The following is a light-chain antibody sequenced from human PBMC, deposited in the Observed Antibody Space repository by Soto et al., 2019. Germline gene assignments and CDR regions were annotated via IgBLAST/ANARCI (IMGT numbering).Light chain of an antibody. CDR2: AAS. CDR3: QQSYRTPYT. J-gene: IGKJ2*01. Sequence: DVQMTQSPSSLSASVGDRVTITCRASQSISSFLNWYQQKPGEAPKLLIYAASSLQSGVPSRFSGSGSETDFTLTVSSLQPEDFATYYCQQSYRTPYTFGQGTQL. V-gene: IGKV1-39*01. CDR1: QSISSF.